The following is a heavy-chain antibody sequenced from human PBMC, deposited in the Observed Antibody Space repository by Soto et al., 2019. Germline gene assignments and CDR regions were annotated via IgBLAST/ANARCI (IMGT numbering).Heavy chain of an antibody. CDR1: GFSLSTSGVG. CDR3: AHKGSGSRAIGY. J-gene: IGHJ4*02. Sequence: QITLKESGPTLVKPTQTLTLTCTFSGFSLSTSGVGVGWIRQPPGKALEWLAVIYWDDSKTYSPSLKSRLTITKDTSRDQVVLTMTNMDPVDTATYYCAHKGSGSRAIGYWGQGALVTFSS. D-gene: IGHD3-10*01. CDR2: IYWDDSK. V-gene: IGHV2-5*02.